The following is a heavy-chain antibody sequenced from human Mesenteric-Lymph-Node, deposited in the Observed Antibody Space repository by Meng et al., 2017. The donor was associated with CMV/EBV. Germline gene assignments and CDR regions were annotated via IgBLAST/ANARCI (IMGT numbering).Heavy chain of an antibody. J-gene: IGHJ4*02. D-gene: IGHD6-19*01. CDR1: GSTFTSYA. CDR3: ARVGLDSSGWFLFDY. CDR2: INAGNGNT. Sequence: SGSTFTSYAMHWVRQAPGQRLEWMGWINAGNGNTKYSQKFQGRVTITRDTSASTAYMELSSLRSEDTAVYYCARVGLDSSGWFLFDYWGQGTLVTVSS. V-gene: IGHV1-3*01.